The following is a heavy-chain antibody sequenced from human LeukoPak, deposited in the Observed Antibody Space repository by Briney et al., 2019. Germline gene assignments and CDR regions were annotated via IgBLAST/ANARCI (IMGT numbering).Heavy chain of an antibody. CDR2: MNPYSGDR. Sequence: ASVKVSCKTSGYTFTTYHINWVRQATGQGLEWLGWMNPYSGDRGYAQKFQGRLSITSDISISTTYMELSSLRSDDTAVYFCARTTSLTASGYDYWGQGTLVTVSS. V-gene: IGHV1-8*03. D-gene: IGHD4-17*01. CDR3: ARTTSLTASGYDY. J-gene: IGHJ4*02. CDR1: GYTFTTYH.